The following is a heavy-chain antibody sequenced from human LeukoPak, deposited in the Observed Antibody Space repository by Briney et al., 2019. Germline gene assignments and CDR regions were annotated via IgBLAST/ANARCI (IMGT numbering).Heavy chain of an antibody. CDR1: GGSISSYY. CDR3: ARDPDIAAAGFFDY. Sequence: SETLSLTCTVSGGSISSYYWSWIRQPPGKGLEWIGYIYYSGSTNYNPSLKSRVTISVDTSKNQFSLKLSSVTAADTAVYCCARDPDIAAAGFFDYWGQGTLVTVSS. J-gene: IGHJ4*02. V-gene: IGHV4-59*01. D-gene: IGHD6-13*01. CDR2: IYYSGST.